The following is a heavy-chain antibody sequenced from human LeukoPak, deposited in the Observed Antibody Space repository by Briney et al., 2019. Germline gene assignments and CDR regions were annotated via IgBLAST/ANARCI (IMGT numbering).Heavy chain of an antibody. V-gene: IGHV3-33*01. CDR3: ARDRYTSGWYYLDY. CDR2: IWSDGSNK. D-gene: IGHD6-19*01. J-gene: IGHJ4*02. Sequence: GGSLRLSCAASGFTFSTNGMHWVRQAPGKGLEWVAVIWSDGSNKYYADSVKGRFTISRDNSKNTLYLQMNSLRAEDTAVYYCARDRYTSGWYYLDYWGQGTLVTVSS. CDR1: GFTFSTNG.